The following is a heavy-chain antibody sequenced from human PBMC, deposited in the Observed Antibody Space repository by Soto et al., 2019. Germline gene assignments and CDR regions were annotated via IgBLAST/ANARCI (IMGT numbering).Heavy chain of an antibody. CDR1: GFTFSSYG. J-gene: IGHJ4*02. V-gene: IGHV3-33*01. D-gene: IGHD1-26*01. CDR2: IWYDGSKK. Sequence: QVQLVESGGGVVQPGRSLRLSCAASGFTFSSYGMHWVRQAPGKGLEWVAVIWYDGSKKYYADSVKGRFTISRDNAKNTLYLEMNVLRAEDTSLSYCARWLGGGSYFLFDNWGQGTLVTVSS. CDR3: ARWLGGGSYFLFDN.